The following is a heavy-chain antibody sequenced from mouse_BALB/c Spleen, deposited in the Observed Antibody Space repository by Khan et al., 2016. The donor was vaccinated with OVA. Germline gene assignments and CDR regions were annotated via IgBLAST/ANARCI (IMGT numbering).Heavy chain of an antibody. J-gene: IGHJ4*01. Sequence: VQLKESGPGLVKPSQSLSLTCTVTGYSITSDYAWNWIRQFPGNKLEWMGYISSTGGTSYNPSLKSRISITRDTSKNQFFLQLKSVTAEDTATYYCARSLYYSYGYVLDCWGQGTLVTVSS. CDR2: ISSTGGT. D-gene: IGHD2-14*01. V-gene: IGHV3-2*02. CDR3: ARSLYYSYGYVLDC. CDR1: GYSITSDYA.